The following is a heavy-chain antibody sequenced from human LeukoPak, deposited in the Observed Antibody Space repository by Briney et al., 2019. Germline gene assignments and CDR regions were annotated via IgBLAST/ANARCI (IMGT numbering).Heavy chain of an antibody. V-gene: IGHV3-21*06. Sequence: GGSLRLSCAASGVTFRSYTMTWVRQAPREGLEWVSSISSSSTYRYYADSVKGRFPISRDDAKNSLFLQMNSLRAEDTAVYYCARARGSGYYLDYWGQGTLVTVSS. CDR3: ARARGSGYYLDY. D-gene: IGHD3-3*01. CDR1: GVTFRSYT. J-gene: IGHJ4*02. CDR2: ISSSSTYR.